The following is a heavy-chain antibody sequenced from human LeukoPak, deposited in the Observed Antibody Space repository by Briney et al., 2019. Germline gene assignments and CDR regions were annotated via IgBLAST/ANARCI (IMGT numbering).Heavy chain of an antibody. V-gene: IGHV3-23*01. D-gene: IGHD3-10*01. Sequence: GGTLRLSCAASGFTFSSYGMSWVRQAPGKGLEWVSAISGSGGSTYYADSVKGRFTISRDNSKNTLYLQMNSLRAEDTAVYYCATNMVRGADDCWGQGTLVTVSS. CDR2: ISGSGGST. CDR3: ATNMVRGADDC. CDR1: GFTFSSYG. J-gene: IGHJ4*02.